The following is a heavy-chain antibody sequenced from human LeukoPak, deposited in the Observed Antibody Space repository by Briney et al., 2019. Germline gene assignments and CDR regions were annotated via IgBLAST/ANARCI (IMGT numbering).Heavy chain of an antibody. V-gene: IGHV3-53*04. CDR2: IYSGGTT. Sequence: GGSLRLSCAASGFTVSTNCMTWVRQAPGKGLEWVSTIYSGGTTYYADSVMGRLTTSRHNSRNTLYLQMNSLRAEDTAVYYCARVDTVMAYYFDLWGQGTLVTVSS. CDR3: ARVDTVMAYYFDL. CDR1: GFTVSTNC. J-gene: IGHJ4*02. D-gene: IGHD5-18*01.